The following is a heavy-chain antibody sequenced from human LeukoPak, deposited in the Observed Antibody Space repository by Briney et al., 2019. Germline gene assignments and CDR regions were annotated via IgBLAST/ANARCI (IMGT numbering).Heavy chain of an antibody. CDR1: GGSISSSSYY. CDR3: ARLWGSFDY. CDR2: IYYSGST. V-gene: IGHV4-39*01. D-gene: IGHD3-10*01. Sequence: SETLSLTCTVSGGSISSSSYYWGWIRQPPGKGLEWIGSIYYSGSTYYNPSLKSRVTISVDTSKNQFSLKLSSVTAADTAVYCCARLWGSFDYWGQGTLVTVSS. J-gene: IGHJ4*02.